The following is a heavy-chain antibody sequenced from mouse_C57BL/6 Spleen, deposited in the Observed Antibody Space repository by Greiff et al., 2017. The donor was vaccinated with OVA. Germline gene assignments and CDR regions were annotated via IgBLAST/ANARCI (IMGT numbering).Heavy chain of an antibody. V-gene: IGHV1-15*01. D-gene: IGHD1-1*01. CDR2: IDPETGGT. CDR3: TRSSYYYGSSHYYAMDY. Sequence: VKLVESGAELVRPGASVTLSCKASGYTFTDYEMHWVKQTPVHGLEWIGAIDPETGGTAYNQKFKGKAILTADKSSSTAYMELRSLTSEDSAVYYCTRSSYYYGSSHYYAMDYWGQGTSVTVSS. CDR1: GYTFTDYE. J-gene: IGHJ4*01.